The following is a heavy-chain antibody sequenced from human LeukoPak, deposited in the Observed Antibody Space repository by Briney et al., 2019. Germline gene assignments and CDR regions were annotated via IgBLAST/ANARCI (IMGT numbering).Heavy chain of an antibody. V-gene: IGHV3-21*01. CDR2: TCCLGAQI. D-gene: IGHD3-3*01. CDR3: AKGGFWSGYYGSDFDY. CDR1: RLTLITYP. Sequence: VGSLRLSCAASRLTLITYPMNWLHQAPRPGLEGVPLTCCLGAQIYHVHSMQGRFTISRDNVKNLLYLQMNSLSAEDTALYYCAKGGFWSGYYGSDFDYWGQGTLVTVSS. J-gene: IGHJ4*02.